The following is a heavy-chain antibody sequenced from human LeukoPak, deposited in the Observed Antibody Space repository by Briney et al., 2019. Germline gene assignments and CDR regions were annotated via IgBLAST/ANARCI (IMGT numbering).Heavy chain of an antibody. Sequence: ASVKVSCKASGYTFTSYYMHWVRQAPGQGLEWMGIINPSGGSTSYAQKFQGRVTMTRDMSTSTVYMELSSLRSEDTAVYYCARGTSLYCGGDCYSKGAYYYYMDVWGKGTTVTVSS. V-gene: IGHV1-46*01. CDR3: ARGTSLYCGGDCYSKGAYYYYMDV. CDR2: INPSGGST. J-gene: IGHJ6*03. D-gene: IGHD2-21*02. CDR1: GYTFTSYY.